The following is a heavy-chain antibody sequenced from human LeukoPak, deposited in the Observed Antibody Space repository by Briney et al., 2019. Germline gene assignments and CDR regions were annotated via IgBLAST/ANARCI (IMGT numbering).Heavy chain of an antibody. CDR2: VYHSGST. CDR3: ARHKYSSGWPPEGAFDI. V-gene: IGHV4-4*02. Sequence: PSGTLSLTCAVSGGSISSSNWWTWVRQSPGKGLEWIGEVYHSGSTNYNPSLKSRITISVDKSKNHFSLKLSSVTAADTAVYYCARHKYSSGWPPEGAFDIWGQGTMVTVSS. J-gene: IGHJ3*02. CDR1: GGSISSSNW. D-gene: IGHD6-19*01.